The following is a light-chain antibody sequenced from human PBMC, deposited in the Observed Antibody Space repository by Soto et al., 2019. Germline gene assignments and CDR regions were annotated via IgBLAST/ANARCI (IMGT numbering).Light chain of an antibody. Sequence: EIVMTQSPATLSVSPVERATLSCMASQSVSSNLAWYQQKPGQAPRLLIYGASTRATGIPARFSGSGSGTDFTLTISSLEPEDFAVYYCQQRNIWPPVTFGQGTRLEIK. J-gene: IGKJ5*01. CDR1: QSVSSN. V-gene: IGKV3-15*01. CDR3: QQRNIWPPVT. CDR2: GAS.